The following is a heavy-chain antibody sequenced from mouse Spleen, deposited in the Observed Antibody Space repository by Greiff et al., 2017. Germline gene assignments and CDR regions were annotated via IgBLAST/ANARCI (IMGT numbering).Heavy chain of an antibody. V-gene: IGHV3-6*01. CDR3: ARTPYFDY. Sequence: EVKLVESGPGLVKPSQSLSLTCSVTGYSITSGYYWNWIRQFPGNKLEWMGYISYDGSNNYNPSLKNRISITRDTSKNQFFLKLNSVTTEDTATYYCARTPYFDYWGQGTTLTVSS. CDR1: GYSITSGYY. CDR2: ISYDGSN. J-gene: IGHJ2*01.